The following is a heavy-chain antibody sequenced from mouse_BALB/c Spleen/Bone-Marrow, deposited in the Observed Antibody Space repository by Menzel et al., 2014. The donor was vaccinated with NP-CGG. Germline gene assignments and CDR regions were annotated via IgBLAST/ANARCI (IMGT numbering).Heavy chain of an antibody. Sequence: EVQLQQSGGGLVQPGGSRKLSCAASGFTFGSFGMHWVRQAPEKGLEWVAYISSGSSTIYYADTVKGRFTISRDNPKNTLFLQMTSLRSEDTAMYYCARGGNYAWFAYWGQGTLVTVSA. J-gene: IGHJ3*01. CDR3: ARGGNYAWFAY. V-gene: IGHV5-17*02. CDR2: ISSGSSTI. CDR1: GFTFGSFG. D-gene: IGHD2-1*01.